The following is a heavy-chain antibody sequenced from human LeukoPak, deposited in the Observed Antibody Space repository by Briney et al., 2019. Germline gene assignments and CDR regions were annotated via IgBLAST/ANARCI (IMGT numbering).Heavy chain of an antibody. CDR1: GFSLSTSGMC. D-gene: IGHD6-25*01. V-gene: IGHV2-70*11. CDR2: IDWDDDK. J-gene: IGHJ5*02. Sequence: SGPTLVNPTQTLTLTCTFSGFSLSTSGMCVSWIRQPPGKALEWLARIDWDDDKYYSTSLKTRLTISKDTSKNQVVLTMTNMDPVDTATYYCARGGAAATYNWFDPWGQGTLVTVSS. CDR3: ARGGAAATYNWFDP.